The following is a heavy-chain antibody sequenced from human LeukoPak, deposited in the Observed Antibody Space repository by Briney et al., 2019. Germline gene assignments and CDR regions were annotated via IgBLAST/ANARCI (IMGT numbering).Heavy chain of an antibody. Sequence: PGGSLSLSCAASGFTFSSYAMHWVRQAPGKGLESVAVISYDGSNKYYADSVKGRFTISRDNSKNTLYLQMTSPRAEDTAVYYCATLTVTTEELDYWGQGTLVTVSS. D-gene: IGHD4-11*01. J-gene: IGHJ4*02. CDR2: ISYDGSNK. CDR1: GFTFSSYA. CDR3: ATLTVTTEELDY. V-gene: IGHV3-30-3*01.